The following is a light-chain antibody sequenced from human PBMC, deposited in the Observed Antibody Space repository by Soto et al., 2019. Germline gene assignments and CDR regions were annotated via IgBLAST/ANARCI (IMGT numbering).Light chain of an antibody. CDR2: DAS. J-gene: IGKJ4*01. Sequence: QMTQSPSTLSASIGDRVTITCRASQSVSSWLAWYQQEPGKAPNLLIYDASTLESGVPSRFSGSGSGTEFTLTISSLQPDDFATYYCQQYDNYPLTFGGGTKVDIK. CDR3: QQYDNYPLT. CDR1: QSVSSW. V-gene: IGKV1-5*01.